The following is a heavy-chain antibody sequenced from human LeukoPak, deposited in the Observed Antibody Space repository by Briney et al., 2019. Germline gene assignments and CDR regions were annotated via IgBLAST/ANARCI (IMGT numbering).Heavy chain of an antibody. CDR3: ARGRDYYDSTGFDY. CDR2: TSSSSSYI. CDR1: GFTSSSYS. D-gene: IGHD3-22*01. J-gene: IGHJ4*02. V-gene: IGHV3-21*01. Sequence: GGSLRLSCAASGFTSSSYSMNWARQAPGKGLEWVSSTSSSSSYIYYADSVKGRFTISRDNAKNSLYLQMNSLRAEDTAVYYCARGRDYYDSTGFDYWGQGTLVTVSS.